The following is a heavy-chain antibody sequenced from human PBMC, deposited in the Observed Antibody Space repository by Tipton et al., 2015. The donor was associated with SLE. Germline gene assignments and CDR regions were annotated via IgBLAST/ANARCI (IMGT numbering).Heavy chain of an antibody. J-gene: IGHJ3*01. CDR1: GFTVNSKY. CDR2: IYSGGST. V-gene: IGHV3-53*01. D-gene: IGHD3-22*01. Sequence: SLRLSCAASGFTVNSKYMSWVRQAPGKGLEWVSVIYSGGSTYYADSVKGRFTISRDNYKNTLYLQMNSLRAEDTAVYYCARGGQSYSDSYGYQLNDPLDFWGQGTTVTVSS. CDR3: ARGGQSYSDSYGYQLNDPLDF.